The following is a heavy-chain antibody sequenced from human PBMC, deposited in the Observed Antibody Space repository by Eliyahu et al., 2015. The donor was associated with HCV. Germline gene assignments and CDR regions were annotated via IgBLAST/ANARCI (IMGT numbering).Heavy chain of an antibody. CDR2: IYTSGST. J-gene: IGHJ3*02. V-gene: IGHV4-4*07. Sequence: QVQLQESGPGLVKPSETLSLTCTVSGGSISXYYWSWIRXPAGKGLEWIGRIYTSGSTDYNPSLKSRVTMSVDTSKNQFSLKLSSVTAADTAVYYCARDRRFDWVAYVLGDAFDIWGRGTMXTVSS. D-gene: IGHD3-9*01. CDR1: GGSISXYY. CDR3: ARDRRFDWVAYVLGDAFDI.